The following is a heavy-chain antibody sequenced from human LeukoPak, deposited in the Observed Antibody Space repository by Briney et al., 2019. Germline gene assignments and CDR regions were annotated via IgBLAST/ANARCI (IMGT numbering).Heavy chain of an antibody. D-gene: IGHD3-10*02. CDR3: ARHMLGDY. Sequence: GGSLRLSCAASAFSFSSYSMNWVRQAPGKGLECVSYISSSGTTTYYADSVKGRFTISRDNAKNSLYLQMNSLRAEDTAVYYCARHMLGDYWGQGTLVTVSS. J-gene: IGHJ4*02. CDR1: AFSFSSYS. CDR2: ISSSGTTT. V-gene: IGHV3-48*01.